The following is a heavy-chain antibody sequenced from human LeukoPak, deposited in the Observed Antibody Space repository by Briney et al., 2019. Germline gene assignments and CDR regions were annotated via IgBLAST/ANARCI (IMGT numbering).Heavy chain of an antibody. J-gene: IGHJ4*02. V-gene: IGHV3-30*04. CDR2: ISYDGSNK. Sequence: GGSLRLSCATSGFNFDRYTIHWVRQAPGKGLEWVAVISYDGSNKYYADSVKGRFTISRDNSKNTLYLQLNSLRPEDTAVYYCARDQLAYSGYDTLFDYWGQGSLVTVSS. D-gene: IGHD5-12*01. CDR1: GFNFDRYT. CDR3: ARDQLAYSGYDTLFDY.